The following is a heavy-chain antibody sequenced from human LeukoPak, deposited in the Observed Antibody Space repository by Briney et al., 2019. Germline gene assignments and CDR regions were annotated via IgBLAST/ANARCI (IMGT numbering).Heavy chain of an antibody. J-gene: IGHJ4*02. Sequence: SVKVSCKASGGSFSSYAISWVRQAPGRGLGWMGGIIPIFGTANYAQKYQGRVTMTRDTSTSTVYMELSSLRSEDTAVYYCATSRDPAMVLGLDYWGQGTLVTVSS. D-gene: IGHD5-18*01. CDR2: IIPIFGTA. CDR1: GGSFSSYA. CDR3: ATSRDPAMVLGLDY. V-gene: IGHV1-69*05.